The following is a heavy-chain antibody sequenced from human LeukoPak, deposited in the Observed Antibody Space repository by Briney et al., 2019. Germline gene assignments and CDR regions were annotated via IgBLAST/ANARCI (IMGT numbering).Heavy chain of an antibody. V-gene: IGHV3-30-3*02. D-gene: IGHD5-18*01. CDR2: ISYDGSNK. Sequence: AGGSLRLSCAASGFTFSSYAMHWVRQAPGKGLEWVAVISYDGSNKYYADSVKGRFTISRDNSKNTLYLQMNSLRAEDTAVYYCAKIRSGYRTNFDYWGQGTLVTVSS. CDR1: GFTFSSYA. J-gene: IGHJ4*02. CDR3: AKIRSGYRTNFDY.